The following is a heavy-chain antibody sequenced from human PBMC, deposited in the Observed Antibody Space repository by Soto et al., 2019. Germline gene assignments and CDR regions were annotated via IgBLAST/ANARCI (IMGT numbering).Heavy chain of an antibody. J-gene: IGHJ6*02. V-gene: IGHV1-69*01. CDR3: ASSKAYDFWSGYPYYYYYYGMDV. CDR2: IIPIFGTA. D-gene: IGHD3-3*01. CDR1: GGTFSSYA. Sequence: QVQLVQSGAEVKKPGSSVKVSCKASGGTFSSYAISWVRQAPGQGLEWMGGIIPIFGTANYAQKFQGRVTITAGESTSTAYMELSSLRSEDTAVYYCASSKAYDFWSGYPYYYYYYGMDVWGQGTTVTVSS.